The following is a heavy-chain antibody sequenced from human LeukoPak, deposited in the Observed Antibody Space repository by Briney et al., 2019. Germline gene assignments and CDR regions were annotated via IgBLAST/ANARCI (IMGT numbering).Heavy chain of an antibody. V-gene: IGHV3-30*02. Sequence: GGSLRLSCAASGFTFSSYGMHWVRQAPGKGLEWVAFIRYDGSNKYYADSVKGRFTISRDNSKNTLYLQMNSLRAEDTAVYYCARGDNCSGGSCLSSYFDYWGQGTLVTVSS. D-gene: IGHD2-15*01. CDR2: IRYDGSNK. CDR3: ARGDNCSGGSCLSSYFDY. CDR1: GFTFSSYG. J-gene: IGHJ4*02.